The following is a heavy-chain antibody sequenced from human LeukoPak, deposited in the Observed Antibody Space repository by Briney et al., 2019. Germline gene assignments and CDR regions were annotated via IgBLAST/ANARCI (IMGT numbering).Heavy chain of an antibody. CDR3: TTRGSGVRGVY. Sequence: ASVKVSRKASGYTFTSYDINWVRQATGQGLEWMGWMNPNSGNTGYAQKFQGRVTMTRNTSISTAYMELSSLRSEDTAVYYCTTRGSGVRGVYWGQGTLVTVSS. CDR2: MNPNSGNT. J-gene: IGHJ4*02. D-gene: IGHD3-10*01. V-gene: IGHV1-8*01. CDR1: GYTFTSYD.